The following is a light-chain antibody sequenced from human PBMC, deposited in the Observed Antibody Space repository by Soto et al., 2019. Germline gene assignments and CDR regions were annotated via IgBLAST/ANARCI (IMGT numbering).Light chain of an antibody. CDR1: QSVSSDY. Sequence: EIVLTQSPGTLSLSPGERATLSCRASQSVSSDYLAWYQQNPGQPPNLLIYGASHRAPGIPDRFSGSGSGTDFALTVRRLEPEDFAVYYCQQYGGAPYTFGQGTKLEIK. CDR2: GAS. J-gene: IGKJ2*01. V-gene: IGKV3-20*01. CDR3: QQYGGAPYT.